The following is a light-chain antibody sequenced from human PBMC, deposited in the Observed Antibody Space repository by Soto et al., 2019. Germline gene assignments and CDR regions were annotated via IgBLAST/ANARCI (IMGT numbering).Light chain of an antibody. Sequence: EFVLTQSPATLSLSPGERATLSCRASQSVRSNLAWYQEKPGRTPSLLIHGASSKATGIPDRFTGSGSGTDFTLTISRLEPEDFAVYYCQQYGSSPIFSFGPGTKVDI. CDR3: QQYGSSPIFS. CDR2: GAS. V-gene: IGKV3-20*01. J-gene: IGKJ3*01. CDR1: QSVRSN.